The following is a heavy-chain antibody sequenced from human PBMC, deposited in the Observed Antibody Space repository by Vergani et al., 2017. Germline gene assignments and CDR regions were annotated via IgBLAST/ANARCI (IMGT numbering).Heavy chain of an antibody. V-gene: IGHV4-59*01. D-gene: IGHD3-9*01. J-gene: IGHJ4*02. CDR1: GGSISSYY. Sequence: QVHLQESGPGLVKPSETLSLTCTVSGGSISSYYWSWIRQPPGKGLEWIGYIYYSGSTNYNPSLKSRVTISVDTSKNQFSLKLSSVTAADTAVYYCARAYYDILTGYDYWGQGTLVTVSS. CDR2: IYYSGST. CDR3: ARAYYDILTGYDY.